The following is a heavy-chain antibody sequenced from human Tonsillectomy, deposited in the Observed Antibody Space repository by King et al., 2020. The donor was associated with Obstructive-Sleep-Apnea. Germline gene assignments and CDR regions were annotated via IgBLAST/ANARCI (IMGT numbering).Heavy chain of an antibody. CDR1: GFTFSRYS. D-gene: IGHD6-19*01. J-gene: IGHJ4*02. CDR2: ISRSDYI. V-gene: IGHV3-21*01. CDR3: ARVLGYSSGWYYFDY. Sequence: VQLVESGGGLVKPGGSLRLSCAASGFTFSRYSMKWLRQAPGKGLAWVSSISRSDYIYYADSGKGRLTISRDNAKNTMYLEMIGLRAEDTAVYYCARVLGYSSGWYYFDYWGQGTLVTVSS.